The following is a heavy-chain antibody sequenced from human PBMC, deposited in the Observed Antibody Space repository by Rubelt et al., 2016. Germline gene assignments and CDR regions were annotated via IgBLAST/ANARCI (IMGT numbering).Heavy chain of an antibody. CDR3: ARGVRWTNFDY. CDR1: GGSFSGYY. CDR2: INHSGST. D-gene: IGHD4-23*01. J-gene: IGHJ4*02. Sequence: QVQLQQWGAGLLKPSETLSLTCAVYGGSFSGYYWSWIRQPPGKGLEWIGEINHSGSTNYNPSLKGRGTRSVETSKNQFSLKLSAVTAADTAVYYCARGVRWTNFDYWGQGTLVTVSS. V-gene: IGHV4-34*01.